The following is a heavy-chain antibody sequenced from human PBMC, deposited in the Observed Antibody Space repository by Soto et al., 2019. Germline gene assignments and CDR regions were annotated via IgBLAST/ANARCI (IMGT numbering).Heavy chain of an antibody. CDR1: GDSITSSSFY. CDR3: ARSTIAPRLFMYPFDS. J-gene: IGHJ4*02. Sequence: QLQLQESGPGLVKPSETLSLTCTVSGDSITSSSFYWGWIRQPPGKGLECIGNIYYDGNTYYNPSLKSRVTLSLDTSKNQFALRLNSVTAADTAVYYCARSTIAPRLFMYPFDSWGQGTLVTVSS. CDR2: IYYDGNT. V-gene: IGHV4-39*01. D-gene: IGHD6-6*01.